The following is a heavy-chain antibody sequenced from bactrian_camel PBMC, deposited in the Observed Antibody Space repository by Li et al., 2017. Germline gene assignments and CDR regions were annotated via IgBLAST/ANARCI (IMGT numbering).Heavy chain of an antibody. J-gene: IGHJ6*01. V-gene: IGHV3S1*01. CDR3: VAASRPVGGNCPIFLSYNA. CDR1: GFVYTGYC. CDR2: IDSASASG. D-gene: IGHD3*01. Sequence: QVQLVESGGGSVQAGGSLRLSCERSGFVYTGYCISWFRKAPGKEREGVGVIDSASASGNLVASVKGRFTISQDNAKRTVYLQMHNLKPEDSAMYYCVAASRPVGGNCPIFLSYNAWGQGTQVTVS.